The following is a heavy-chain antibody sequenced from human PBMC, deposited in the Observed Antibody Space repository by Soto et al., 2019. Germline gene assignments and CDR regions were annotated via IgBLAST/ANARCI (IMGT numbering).Heavy chain of an antibody. D-gene: IGHD3-16*01. CDR3: ARGGLDRRDYYMDV. CDR2: INHRGNT. CDR1: GGSFSGHY. J-gene: IGHJ6*03. V-gene: IGHV4-34*01. Sequence: QVQLQQWGAGLLKPSETLSLTCAVYGGSFSGHYWGWIRQPPGKGLEWIGEINHRGNTNYNPSLKSRVTISLDTSKNHFSLKLSSVTAADTAVYSCARGGLDRRDYYMDVWGKGTTVTVSS.